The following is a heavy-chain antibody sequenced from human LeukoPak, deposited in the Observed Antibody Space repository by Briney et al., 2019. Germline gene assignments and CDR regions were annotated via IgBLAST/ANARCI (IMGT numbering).Heavy chain of an antibody. CDR3: ARGEVYGGSPTLADY. CDR2: IIPIFGTA. CDR1: GGTFSSYA. D-gene: IGHD1-26*01. Sequence: ASVKVSCKASGGTFSSYAISWVRQAPGQGLEWMGGIIPIFGTANYAQKFQGRVTITADKSTSTAYMELSSLRSEDTAVYYCARGEVYGGSPTLADYWGQGTLVTVSS. J-gene: IGHJ4*02. V-gene: IGHV1-69*06.